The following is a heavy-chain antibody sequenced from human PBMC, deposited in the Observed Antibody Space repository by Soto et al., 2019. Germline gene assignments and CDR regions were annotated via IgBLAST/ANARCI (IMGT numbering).Heavy chain of an antibody. CDR1: GFTFSYYV. CDR3: ARGRYCGGDCYSFFDY. V-gene: IGHV4-34*01. D-gene: IGHD2-21*02. CDR2: INHSGST. Sequence: PGGSLRLSCVASGFTFSYYVMHWIRQPPGKGLEWIGEINHSGSTNYNPSLKSRVTISVDTSKNQFSLKLSSVTAADTAVYYCARGRYCGGDCYSFFDYWGQGTLVTVSS. J-gene: IGHJ4*02.